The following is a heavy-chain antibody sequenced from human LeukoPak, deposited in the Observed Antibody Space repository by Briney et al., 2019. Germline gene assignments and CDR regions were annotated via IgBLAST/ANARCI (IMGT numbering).Heavy chain of an antibody. CDR2: IYYSGST. Sequence: SETLSHTCTVSGASVSSGYYYWSWIRQPPGKGLEWIGYIYYSGSTNYNPSLKSRVTISVDTPKNQFSLKVSSVTAADTAVYYCARLPGFRDAFDIWGQGTMVTVSS. CDR3: ARLPGFRDAFDI. CDR1: GASVSSGYYY. V-gene: IGHV4-61*01. J-gene: IGHJ3*02.